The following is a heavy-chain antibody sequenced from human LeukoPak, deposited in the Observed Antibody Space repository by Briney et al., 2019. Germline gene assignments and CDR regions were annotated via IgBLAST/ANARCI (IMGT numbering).Heavy chain of an antibody. Sequence: GGSLRLSCAVSGFTFATSWMSWVRQAPGKGLEWVGRIKTKTDGGTTDYAAPVKGRFTISRDDSKNTLYLQMNSLKTEDTAVYYCGTGSAFDLWGRGTMVTVSS. V-gene: IGHV3-15*01. J-gene: IGHJ3*01. CDR2: IKTKTDGGTT. D-gene: IGHD1-14*01. CDR3: GTGSAFDL. CDR1: GFTFATSW.